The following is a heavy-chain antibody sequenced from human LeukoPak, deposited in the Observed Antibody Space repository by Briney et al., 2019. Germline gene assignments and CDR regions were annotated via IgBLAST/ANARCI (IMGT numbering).Heavy chain of an antibody. V-gene: IGHV3-23*01. CDR2: LIGSGGTT. D-gene: IGHD3-10*01. CDR3: AKALGDSGSYYKPIGY. CDR1: GFTFSNYG. J-gene: IGHJ4*02. Sequence: PGGSLRLSCAASGFTFSNYGMSWVRQTPGRGLEWVSALIGSGGTTYYADSVKGRFTISRDNSKNTLYLQMNSLRAEDTAAYYCAKALGDSGSYYKPIGYWGQGTLVTVSS.